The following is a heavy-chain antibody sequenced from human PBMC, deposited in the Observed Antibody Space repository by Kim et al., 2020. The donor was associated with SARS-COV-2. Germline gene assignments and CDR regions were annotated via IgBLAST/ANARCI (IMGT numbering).Heavy chain of an antibody. V-gene: IGHV5-51*01. D-gene: IGHD1-26*01. J-gene: IGHJ6*02. CDR1: GYSFTSYW. CDR3: ARHEGAATSYYYYGMDV. Sequence: GESLKISCKGSGYSFTSYWIGWVRQMPGKGLEWMGIIYPGDSDTRYSPSFQGQVTISADKSISTAYLQWSSLKASDTAMYYCARHEGAATSYYYYGMDVWGQGTTVTVSS. CDR2: IYPGDSDT.